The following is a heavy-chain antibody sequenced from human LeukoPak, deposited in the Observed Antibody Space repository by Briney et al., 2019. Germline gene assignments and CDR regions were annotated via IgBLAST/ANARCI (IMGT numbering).Heavy chain of an antibody. Sequence: ASVKVSCKASGYTFTYRYLHWVRQAPGQALEWMGWITPFNGNTNYAQKFQDRVTITRDRSMSTAYMELSSLRSEDTAMYYCASDITMVRGATIDYWGQGTLVTASS. V-gene: IGHV1-45*02. D-gene: IGHD3-10*01. CDR1: GYTFTYRY. CDR3: ASDITMVRGATIDY. CDR2: ITPFNGNT. J-gene: IGHJ4*02.